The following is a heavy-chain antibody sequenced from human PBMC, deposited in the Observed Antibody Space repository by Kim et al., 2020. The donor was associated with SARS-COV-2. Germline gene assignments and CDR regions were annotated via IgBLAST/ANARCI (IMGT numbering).Heavy chain of an antibody. D-gene: IGHD6-13*01. J-gene: IGHJ4*02. Sequence: YGDSGRGRFTISRDDAKNTLHLQMNSLKVEDTALYYCVKDDKAGSTDYWGQGTLVTVSS. V-gene: IGHV3-9*01. CDR3: VKDDKAGSTDY.